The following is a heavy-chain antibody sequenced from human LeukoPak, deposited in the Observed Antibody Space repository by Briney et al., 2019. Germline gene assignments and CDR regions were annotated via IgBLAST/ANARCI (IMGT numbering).Heavy chain of an antibody. CDR3: ARSIGLYSSGWGRPAPGDAFDI. CDR1: GGTFSSYA. J-gene: IGHJ3*02. D-gene: IGHD6-19*01. Sequence: SVKVSCKASGGTFSSYAISWVRQAPGQGREWMGRIIPIIGTANYAQKFQGRVTITTDESTSTAYMELSSLRSEDTAVYYCARSIGLYSSGWGRPAPGDAFDIWGQGTMVTVSS. V-gene: IGHV1-69*05. CDR2: IIPIIGTA.